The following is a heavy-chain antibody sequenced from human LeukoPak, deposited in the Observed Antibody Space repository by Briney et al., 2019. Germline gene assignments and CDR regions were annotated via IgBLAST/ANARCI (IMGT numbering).Heavy chain of an antibody. D-gene: IGHD3-3*01. CDR1: GFDFSVYG. J-gene: IGHJ3*02. CDR3: ARERRFLEWLSNDAFDI. CDR2: TGHVGNDI. V-gene: IGHV3-33*01. Sequence: PGRSLRLSCAASGFDFSVYGMHWVRQVPGKGLEWVVVTGHVGNDIHYADSVKGRFTISRDNSKNTLYLQMNSLRAEDTAVYYCARERRFLEWLSNDAFDIWGQGTMVTVSS.